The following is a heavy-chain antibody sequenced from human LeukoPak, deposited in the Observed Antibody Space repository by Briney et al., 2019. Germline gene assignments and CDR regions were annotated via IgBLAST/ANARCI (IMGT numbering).Heavy chain of an antibody. CDR2: ISGSGGST. CDR1: GFTFSSYA. V-gene: IGHV3-23*01. J-gene: IGHJ6*02. CDR3: AKGGYSSSWYDYYYYYYGIDV. Sequence: GGALRLSCATSGFTFSSYAKSWVRQAPGKGLEWDSAISGSGGSTYYADSVKGRFTISRDNSKNTLYLQMNSLRAEDTAVYYCAKGGYSSSWYDYYYYYYGIDVWGQGTTVTVSS. D-gene: IGHD6-13*01.